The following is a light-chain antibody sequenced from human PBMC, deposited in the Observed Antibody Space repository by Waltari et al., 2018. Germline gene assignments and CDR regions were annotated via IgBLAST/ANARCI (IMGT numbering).Light chain of an antibody. Sequence: TCRASQSISSWLAWYQQKPGKAPKLLIYKASSLESGVPSRFSGSGSGTEFTLTISSLQPDDFATYYCQQYNSYWTWTFGQGTKVEIK. CDR2: KAS. CDR3: QQYNSYWTWT. CDR1: QSISSW. J-gene: IGKJ1*01. V-gene: IGKV1-5*03.